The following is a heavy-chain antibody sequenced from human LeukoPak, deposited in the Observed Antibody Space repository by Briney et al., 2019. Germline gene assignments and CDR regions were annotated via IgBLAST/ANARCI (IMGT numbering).Heavy chain of an antibody. Sequence: SETLSLTCTVSGGSISSYYWSWIRQPPGKGLEWIGYIFYSGSTNYNASLKSRVTISVDTSKNQFSLKLSSVTAVDTAVYYCARELYDSSGYDAFDIWGQGTMSPSLQ. J-gene: IGHJ3*02. CDR1: GGSISSYY. CDR3: ARELYDSSGYDAFDI. CDR2: IFYSGST. V-gene: IGHV4-59*01. D-gene: IGHD3-22*01.